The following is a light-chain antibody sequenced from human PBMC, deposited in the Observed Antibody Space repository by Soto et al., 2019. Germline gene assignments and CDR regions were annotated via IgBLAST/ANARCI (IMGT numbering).Light chain of an antibody. CDR3: QQYNGYSPWM. J-gene: IGKJ1*01. CDR1: QSIGSW. CDR2: DAS. Sequence: DIQMTQSPSTLSASVGDRVTITCRASQSIGSWLAWYQQKPGKAPELLIYDASTLESGVPSRFSGSGSGTEFTLTISRLQPDDFATYYCQQYNGYSPWMFGQGTKVEIK. V-gene: IGKV1-5*01.